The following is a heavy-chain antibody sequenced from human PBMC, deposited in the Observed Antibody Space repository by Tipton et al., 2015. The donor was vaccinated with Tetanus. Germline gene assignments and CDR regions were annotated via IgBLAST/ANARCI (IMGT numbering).Heavy chain of an antibody. CDR2: VWYDGSKQ. Sequence: SLRLSCAASGFTFNGYGVHWVRQAPGKGLEWLALVWYDGSKQYYADSVKGRFTISRDNSKNTVDLQMNSLRAEDTAVYYCAREADCSGGSCFSGDFDNWGQGTQVTVSS. J-gene: IGHJ4*02. V-gene: IGHV3-33*01. CDR1: GFTFNGYG. D-gene: IGHD2-15*01. CDR3: AREADCSGGSCFSGDFDN.